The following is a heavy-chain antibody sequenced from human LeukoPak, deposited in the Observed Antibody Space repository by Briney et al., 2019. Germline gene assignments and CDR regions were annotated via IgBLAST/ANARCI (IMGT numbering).Heavy chain of an antibody. Sequence: PSETLSLTCTVSGGSISSYYWSWIRQPPGKGLEWIGYIYYSGSTNYNPSLKSRVTLSVDTSKNQFSLKLSSVTAADTAVYYCARHGKTLGRKMTTVTTVDYWGQGTLVTVSS. D-gene: IGHD4-17*01. CDR1: GGSISSYY. V-gene: IGHV4-59*08. J-gene: IGHJ4*02. CDR3: ARHGKTLGRKMTTVTTVDY. CDR2: IYYSGST.